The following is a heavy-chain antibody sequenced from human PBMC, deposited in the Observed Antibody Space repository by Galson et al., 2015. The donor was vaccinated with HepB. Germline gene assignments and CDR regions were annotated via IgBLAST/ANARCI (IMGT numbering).Heavy chain of an antibody. J-gene: IGHJ3*02. D-gene: IGHD6-13*01. V-gene: IGHV3-53*01. CDR1: GFTVSSNY. CDR2: IHSGGST. Sequence: SLRLSCAASGFTVSSNYMSWVRQAPGKGLEWVSVIHSGGSTYYADSVKGRFTISRDNSKNTLYLQMNSLRAEDTAVYYCARDLGSSSWYEADAFDIWGQGTMVTVSS. CDR3: ARDLGSSSWYEADAFDI.